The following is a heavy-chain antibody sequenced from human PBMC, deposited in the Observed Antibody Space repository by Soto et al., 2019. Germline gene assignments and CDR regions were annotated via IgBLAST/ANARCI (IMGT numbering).Heavy chain of an antibody. J-gene: IGHJ3*02. CDR3: ASTYYYDSSGYAFYI. CDR1: GFTSSTYS. V-gene: IGHV3-21*01. CDR2: ISSSSSYI. Sequence: GGSLGPSCETPGFTSSTYSMNWFPQAPGKGLEGVSSISSSSSYIYYADSVKARFTITRDNAKNSLYLQMNSLRAEDTAVYYCASTYYYDSSGYAFYIWGQGTMVTVSS. D-gene: IGHD3-22*01.